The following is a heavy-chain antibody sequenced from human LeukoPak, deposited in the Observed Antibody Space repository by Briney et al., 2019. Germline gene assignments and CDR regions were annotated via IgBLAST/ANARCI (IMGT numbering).Heavy chain of an antibody. CDR3: ARLQWLQTGRDFLDY. Sequence: PGGSLRLSCAASGFTFSSYSMNWVRQAPGKGLEWVSSISSSSGSYIYYADSVKGRFTISRDNAKNSLDLQMNSLRVEDTAVYYCARLQWLQTGRDFLDYWGQGTLVTVSS. J-gene: IGHJ4*02. V-gene: IGHV3-21*06. D-gene: IGHD6-19*01. CDR1: GFTFSSYS. CDR2: ISSSSGSYI.